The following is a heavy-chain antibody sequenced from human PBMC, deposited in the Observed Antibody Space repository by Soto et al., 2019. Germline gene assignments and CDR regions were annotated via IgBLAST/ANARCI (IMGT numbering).Heavy chain of an antibody. CDR3: ARRYGGTFDY. D-gene: IGHD2-15*01. V-gene: IGHV4-59*08. J-gene: IGHJ4*02. Sequence: PSETLSLTCSVAGGSISSYYLTLIRQPPGKGLEWIGYIYYSGSTNYNPSLKSRVTISVDTSKNQFSLKLSSVTAADTAVYYCARRYGGTFDYWGQGTLVTVS. CDR1: GGSISSYY. CDR2: IYYSGST.